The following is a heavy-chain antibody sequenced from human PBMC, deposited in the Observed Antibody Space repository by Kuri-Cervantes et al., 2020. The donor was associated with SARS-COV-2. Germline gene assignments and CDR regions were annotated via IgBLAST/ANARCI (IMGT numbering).Heavy chain of an antibody. D-gene: IGHD3-22*01. CDR1: GFSFSHSA. V-gene: IGHV3-30-3*01. CDR3: ARDRNTMIVVIINIDY. J-gene: IGHJ4*02. CDR2: VSYDGSNK. Sequence: GGSLRLSCAASGFSFSHSARHWIRQAPGKGLEWVAIVSYDGSNKYYADSVKGRFTISRDNSKNTMYLQMDSLRTEDTAVYYWARDRNTMIVVIINIDYWGQGALVTVSS.